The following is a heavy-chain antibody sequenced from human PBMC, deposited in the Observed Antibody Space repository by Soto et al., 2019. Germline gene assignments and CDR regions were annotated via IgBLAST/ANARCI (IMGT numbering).Heavy chain of an antibody. J-gene: IGHJ4*02. CDR2: ISYDGSNK. Sequence: QVQLVESGGGVVQPGRSLRLSCAASGFTFSSYGMHWARQAPGKGLEWVAVISYDGSNKYYADSVKGRFTISRDNSKNTLYLQMNSLRAEDTPVYYCAKDSIVGATGAFDYWGQGTLVTVS. V-gene: IGHV3-30*18. CDR3: AKDSIVGATGAFDY. CDR1: GFTFSSYG. D-gene: IGHD1-26*01.